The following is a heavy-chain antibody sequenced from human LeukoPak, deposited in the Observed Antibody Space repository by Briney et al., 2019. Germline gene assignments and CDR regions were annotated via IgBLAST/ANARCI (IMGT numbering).Heavy chain of an antibody. J-gene: IGHJ4*02. CDR1: GYSISSGYY. CDR2: IYHSGST. V-gene: IGHV4-38-2*02. D-gene: IGHD3-9*01. Sequence: SETLSLTCTVSGYSISSGYYWGWIRQPPGKGLEWIGSIYHSGSTYYNPSLKSRVTISVDTSKNQFSLKLSSVTAADTAVYYCARDAYDILTGYYPYLDYWGQGTLVTVSS. CDR3: ARDAYDILTGYYPYLDY.